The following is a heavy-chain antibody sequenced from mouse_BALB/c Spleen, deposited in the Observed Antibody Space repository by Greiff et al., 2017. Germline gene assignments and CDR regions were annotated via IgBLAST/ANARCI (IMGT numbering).Heavy chain of an antibody. CDR2: INPSNGRT. CDR3: ARGNDDD. J-gene: IGHJ2*01. CDR1: GYTFTSYW. D-gene: IGHD2-12*01. V-gene: IGHV1S81*02. Sequence: VQLQQPGAELVKPGASVKLSCKASGYTFTSYWMHWVKQRPGQGLEWIGEINPSNGRTNYNEKFKSKATLTVDKSSSTAYMQLSSLTSEDSAVYYCARGNDDDWGQGTTLTVSS.